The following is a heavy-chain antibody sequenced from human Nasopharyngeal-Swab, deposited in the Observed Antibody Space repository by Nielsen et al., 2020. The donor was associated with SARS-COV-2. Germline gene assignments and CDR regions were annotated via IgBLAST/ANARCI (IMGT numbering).Heavy chain of an antibody. Sequence: SETLSLTCAVYGGSFSGYYWSWIRQPPGKGLEWIGEINHSGSTNYNPSLKSRVTISVDTSKNQFSLKLSSVTAADTAVYYCARGEGGEGYYYGMDVWGQGTTVTVSS. J-gene: IGHJ6*02. V-gene: IGHV4-34*01. D-gene: IGHD3-16*01. CDR3: ARGEGGEGYYYGMDV. CDR1: GGSFSGYY. CDR2: INHSGST.